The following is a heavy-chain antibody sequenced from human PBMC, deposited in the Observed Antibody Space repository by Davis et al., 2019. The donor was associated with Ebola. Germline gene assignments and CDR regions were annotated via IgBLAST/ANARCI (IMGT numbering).Heavy chain of an antibody. J-gene: IGHJ4*02. CDR2: INTNTGNP. CDR1: GDTFRTYT. D-gene: IGHD3-16*02. CDR3: ARLLMITFGGVIVPPVDY. V-gene: IGHV7-4-1*02. Sequence: ASVKVSCKASGDTFRTYTVAWVRQAPGQGLEWMGWINTNTGNPTYAQGFTGRFVFSLDTSVSTAYLQISSLKAEDTAVYYCARLLMITFGGVIVPPVDYWGQGTLVTVSS.